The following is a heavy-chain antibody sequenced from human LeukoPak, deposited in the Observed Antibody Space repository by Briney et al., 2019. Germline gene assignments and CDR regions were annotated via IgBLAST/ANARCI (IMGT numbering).Heavy chain of an antibody. V-gene: IGHV3-7*01. Sequence: PGGSLRLSCAASGFTFSSFWMSWVRQAPGKGLEWVANIKQDGSEKYYVDSVRGRFTISRDNAKNSLYLQMNSLRAEDTAVYYCAKASSSGIIPPLGYWGQGTLVTVSS. D-gene: IGHD3-22*01. CDR2: IKQDGSEK. J-gene: IGHJ4*02. CDR3: AKASSSGIIPPLGY. CDR1: GFTFSSFW.